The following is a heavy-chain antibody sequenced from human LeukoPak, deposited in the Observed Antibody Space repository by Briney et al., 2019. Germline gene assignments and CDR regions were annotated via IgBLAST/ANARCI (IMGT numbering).Heavy chain of an antibody. CDR2: INQDGSQK. CDR3: ARDWFDGDYDRFDY. J-gene: IGHJ4*02. V-gene: IGHV3-7*03. D-gene: IGHD4-17*01. CDR1: GFTFSSYW. Sequence: GGSLRLSCAVSGFTFSSYWMSWFRQAPGKGGEGVANINQDGSQKFSVDSVKGRFTISRDNAKNSLSLQMNSLRVEDTAVYYCARDWFDGDYDRFDYWGQGTLVTVSS.